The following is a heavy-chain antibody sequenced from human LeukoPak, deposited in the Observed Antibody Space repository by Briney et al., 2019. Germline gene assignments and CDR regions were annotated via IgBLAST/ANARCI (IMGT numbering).Heavy chain of an antibody. D-gene: IGHD2/OR15-2a*01. V-gene: IGHV3-74*01. CDR3: ASYLTSIPSGMDV. J-gene: IGHJ6*02. CDR2: ISTDGSSS. Sequence: PGESLRLSCAASGFTFSRYWMHWLRQGPGKGLVWVSRISTDGSSSTYADSVKGRFTISRDNGKNTLYLQMNSLRAEDTAVYYCASYLTSIPSGMDVWGQGTTVIVSS. CDR1: GFTFSRYW.